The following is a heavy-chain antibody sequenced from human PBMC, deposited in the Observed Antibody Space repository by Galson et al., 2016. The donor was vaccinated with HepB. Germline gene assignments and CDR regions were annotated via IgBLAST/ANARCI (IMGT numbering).Heavy chain of an antibody. D-gene: IGHD2-2*01. CDR2: ISYDGISN. CDR1: GFTFRSYT. CDR3: ARPVVPRVINDGMDV. J-gene: IGHJ6*02. V-gene: IGHV3-30*04. Sequence: SLRLSCAASGFTFRSYTMHWVRQAPGKGLEWVAGISYDGISNYYADSVKGRFNISRDNSKNTLSLEVDSLRAEDAAVYYCARPVVPRVINDGMDVWGQGTTVTVSS.